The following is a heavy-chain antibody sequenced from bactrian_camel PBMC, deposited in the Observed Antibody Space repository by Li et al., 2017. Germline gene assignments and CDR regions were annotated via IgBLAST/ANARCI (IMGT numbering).Heavy chain of an antibody. Sequence: HVQLVESGGGSVQAGGSLKLSCAASGSIFDVCGMAWYRQAPGKGLEWVSGIYSDGSGTYYGDSVKGRFTISQDVGKDTVHMQMNNLESEDTALYYCATDAPEYYDGVYHLSALSYNFWGQGTQVTVS. CDR2: IYSDGSGT. CDR3: ATDAPEYYDGVYHLSALSYNF. J-gene: IGHJ4*01. CDR1: GSIFDVCG. D-gene: IGHD2*01. V-gene: IGHV3S6*01.